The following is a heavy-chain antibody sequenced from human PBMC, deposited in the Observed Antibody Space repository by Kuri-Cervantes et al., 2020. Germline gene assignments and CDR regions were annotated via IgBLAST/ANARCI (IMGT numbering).Heavy chain of an antibody. J-gene: IGHJ5*02. D-gene: IGHD2-2*01. CDR3: AGAKQALRYCSSTSCFPRWFDP. Sequence: AGSLRLSCTVSGGSISSYYWSLIRQPPGKGLEWIGYIYYSGGTNYNPSYKSRVTITVDTSKNQSPLRLSSVTAADTAVYYCAGAKQALRYCSSTSCFPRWFDPWGQGTLVTVSS. CDR2: IYYSGGT. CDR1: GGSISSYY. V-gene: IGHV4-59*01.